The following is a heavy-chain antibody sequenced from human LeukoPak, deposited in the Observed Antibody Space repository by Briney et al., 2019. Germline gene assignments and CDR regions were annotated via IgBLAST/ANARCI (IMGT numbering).Heavy chain of an antibody. D-gene: IGHD3-9*01. V-gene: IGHV4/OR15-8*02. CDR2: INHSGNT. J-gene: IGHJ4*02. CDR1: GYSISSDNY. CDR3: ARAGVWLPAV. Sequence: SETLSLTCAVSGYSISSDNYWGWVRQPPGKGLEWIGEINHSGNTNYSPSLKSRVTMSTDKSKNEFSLRLTSVTAADTAVYYCARAGVWLPAVWGQGTLVTVSP.